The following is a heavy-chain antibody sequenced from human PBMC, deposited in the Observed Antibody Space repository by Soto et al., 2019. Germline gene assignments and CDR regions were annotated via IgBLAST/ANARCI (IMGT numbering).Heavy chain of an antibody. Sequence: LRLSCAASGFTFFAYAMTWVRQAPGKGLEWVSTISGSGGYTYYADSVKGRVTISRDSSKNTLYLEIHSLRAEDTAVYYCARDRPVHCSSTSCLNYYYYGMDVWGQGTTVTVSS. J-gene: IGHJ6*02. CDR2: ISGSGGYT. D-gene: IGHD2-2*01. CDR1: GFTFFAYA. CDR3: ARDRPVHCSSTSCLNYYYYGMDV. V-gene: IGHV3-23*01.